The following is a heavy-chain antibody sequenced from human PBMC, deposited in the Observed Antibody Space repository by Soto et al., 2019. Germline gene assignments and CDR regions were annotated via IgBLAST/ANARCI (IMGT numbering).Heavy chain of an antibody. CDR1: GGSISSSNW. CDR3: ARERRYCSSTSCYPYGMDV. CDR2: IYHSGST. J-gene: IGHJ6*02. V-gene: IGHV4-4*02. Sequence: PSETLSLTCAVSGGSISSSNWWSWVRQPPGKGLEWIGEIYHSGSTNYNPSLKSRVTISVDKSKNQFSLKLSSVTAADSAVYYCARERRYCSSTSCYPYGMDVWGQGTTVTVSS. D-gene: IGHD2-2*01.